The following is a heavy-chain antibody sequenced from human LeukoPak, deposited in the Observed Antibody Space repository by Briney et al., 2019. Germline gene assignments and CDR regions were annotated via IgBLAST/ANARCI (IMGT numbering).Heavy chain of an antibody. CDR1: EITFSSYP. J-gene: IGHJ4*02. D-gene: IGHD3-22*01. CDR2: ISASGETT. Sequence: GGSLRLSCAASEITFSSYPMTWVRQAPGKGLEWVSLISASGETTFYADSVKGRFTISRDNSKNTVFLQMNSLRVEDTAVYYCVKNYYDSSFYHFFHYWGQGTLVTVSS. CDR3: VKNYYDSSFYHFFHY. V-gene: IGHV3-23*01.